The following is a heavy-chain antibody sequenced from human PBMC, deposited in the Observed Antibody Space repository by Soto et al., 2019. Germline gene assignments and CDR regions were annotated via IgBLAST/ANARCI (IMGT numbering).Heavy chain of an antibody. CDR1: GYTFTGYY. V-gene: IGHV1-2*02. Sequence: ASVKVSCKASGYTFTGYYIHWVRQAPGQGLEWMGSISPHSGGPNYAQRFQGRVTMTRDMSMTTVYMEMSGLTSDDTAVYYCAREEQTGANYYLDYWGQGTLVTVSS. CDR3: AREEQTGANYYLDY. J-gene: IGHJ4*02. CDR2: ISPHSGGP. D-gene: IGHD7-27*01.